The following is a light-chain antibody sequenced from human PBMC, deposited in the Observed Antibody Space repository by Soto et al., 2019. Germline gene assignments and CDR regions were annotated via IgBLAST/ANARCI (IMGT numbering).Light chain of an antibody. CDR2: EVS. Sequence: QSALTQPPSASGSPGQSVTISCTGTSSDVGGYNYVSWYQQHPGKAPKLMIYEVSKRPSGVPDRFSGSKSGNTASLTVSGRQDEDEADYYCSSSAGSNSLGVFGTGTKVTVL. CDR3: SSSAGSNSLGV. J-gene: IGLJ1*01. CDR1: SSDVGGYNY. V-gene: IGLV2-8*01.